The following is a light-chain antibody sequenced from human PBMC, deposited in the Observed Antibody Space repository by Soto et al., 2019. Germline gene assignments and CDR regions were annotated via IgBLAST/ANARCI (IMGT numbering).Light chain of an antibody. CDR1: QSLLHSNGYNY. CDR3: MQAVQTPLT. Sequence: DIVMTQSPLSLPVTPGEPASISCRSSQSLLHSNGYNYLDWYLQKPGQSPQLLIYLGSNRASGVPDRFSGSGSGTDFTLKIGRVEAEDVGVYYCMQAVQTPLTFGGGTKVEIK. J-gene: IGKJ4*01. CDR2: LGS. V-gene: IGKV2-28*01.